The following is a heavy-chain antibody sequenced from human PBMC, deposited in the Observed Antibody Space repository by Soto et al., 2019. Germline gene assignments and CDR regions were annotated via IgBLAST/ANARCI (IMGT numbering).Heavy chain of an antibody. Sequence: SETLSLTCAVSSGSISSSNWWSWVRQPPGKGLEWIGEIYHSGSTNYNPSLKSRVTISVDKSKNQFSLKLSSVTAADTAVYYCARVYSSLLTDYFDYWGEGTQVTVSS. CDR2: IYHSGST. J-gene: IGHJ4*02. CDR3: ARVYSSLLTDYFDY. CDR1: SGSISSSNW. D-gene: IGHD6-13*01. V-gene: IGHV4-4*02.